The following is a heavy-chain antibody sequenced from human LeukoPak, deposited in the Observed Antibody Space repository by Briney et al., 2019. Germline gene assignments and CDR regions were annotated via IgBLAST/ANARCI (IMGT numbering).Heavy chain of an antibody. V-gene: IGHV1-2*02. Sequence: ASVKVSCKASGYTFTGYYIYWVRRAPGQGLEWMGWINSDSGGTNNAQKFQGRVTMTRDTSISTAYMEVSSLRSDDTAVYYCARATKVVSGKAAWFDPWGQGTLVTVSS. CDR1: GYTFTGYY. J-gene: IGHJ5*02. D-gene: IGHD6-19*01. CDR2: INSDSGGT. CDR3: ARATKVVSGKAAWFDP.